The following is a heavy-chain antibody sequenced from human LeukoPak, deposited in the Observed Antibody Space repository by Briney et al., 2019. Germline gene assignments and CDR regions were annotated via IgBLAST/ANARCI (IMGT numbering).Heavy chain of an antibody. Sequence: GESLKISCKASGYTFTSFWIGWVRQMPGKGLEWMAIINPGDSDTRYSPSFQGRVTISADKSISTAYLQWSSLKASDTAMYYCARDWKDPAAFDIWGQGTMVTVSS. CDR3: ARDWKDPAAFDI. CDR2: INPGDSDT. D-gene: IGHD1-1*01. CDR1: GYTFTSFW. V-gene: IGHV5-51*01. J-gene: IGHJ3*02.